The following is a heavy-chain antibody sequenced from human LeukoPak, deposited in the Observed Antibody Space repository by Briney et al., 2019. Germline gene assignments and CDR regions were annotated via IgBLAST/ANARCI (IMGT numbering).Heavy chain of an antibody. CDR1: GGSFSGYY. V-gene: IGHV4-34*01. CDR3: ARGPYPNPRA. CDR2: INHSGST. Sequence: SETLSLTCAVSGGSFSGYYWSWIRKPPGKGLEWIGEINHSGSTNYNPSLKSRVTISVDTSKNQFSLKVSSVTAADTAVYYCARGPYPNPRAWGQGTLVTVSS. J-gene: IGHJ5*02. D-gene: IGHD1-14*01.